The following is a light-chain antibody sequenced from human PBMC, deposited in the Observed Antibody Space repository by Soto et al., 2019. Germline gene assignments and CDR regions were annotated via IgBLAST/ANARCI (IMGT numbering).Light chain of an antibody. CDR1: TSDVAYYNL. CDR3: CTYAGHVPK. CDR2: EVD. Sequence: QSALTQPASASGSPGQSITISCAGTTSDVAYYNLVSWYQQHPGRAPKLLIYEVDKRPSGVSVRFSASKSGATASLTISGLLPEDEAVYFCCTYAGHVPKFGGGTKLTVL. V-gene: IGLV2-23*02. J-gene: IGLJ2*01.